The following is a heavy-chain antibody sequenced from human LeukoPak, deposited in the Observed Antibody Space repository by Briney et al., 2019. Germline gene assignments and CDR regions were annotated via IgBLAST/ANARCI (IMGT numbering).Heavy chain of an antibody. Sequence: GGSLRLSCAASGFTFSSYWMHWVRQAPGKGLVWVSRINSDGSSTSYADSVKGRFTISRDNAKNTLYLQMNSLRAEDTAVYYCAYSSSWYYGVDYWGQGTLVTVSS. CDR1: GFTFSSYW. CDR3: AYSSSWYYGVDY. D-gene: IGHD6-13*01. CDR2: INSDGSST. J-gene: IGHJ4*02. V-gene: IGHV3-74*01.